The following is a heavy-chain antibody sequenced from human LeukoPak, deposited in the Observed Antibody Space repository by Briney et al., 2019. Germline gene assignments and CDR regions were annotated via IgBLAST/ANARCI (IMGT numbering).Heavy chain of an antibody. Sequence: GGSLRLSCAASGFTFSSYAMSWVRQAPGKGLEWVSAISGSGGSTYYADSVKGRFTISRDNSKNTLYLQMNSLRAEDTAVYYCARSVEGYCRGGSCYYYSYYMDVWGKGTTVTVSS. V-gene: IGHV3-23*01. CDR2: ISGSGGST. J-gene: IGHJ6*03. D-gene: IGHD2-15*01. CDR3: ARSVEGYCRGGSCYYYSYYMDV. CDR1: GFTFSSYA.